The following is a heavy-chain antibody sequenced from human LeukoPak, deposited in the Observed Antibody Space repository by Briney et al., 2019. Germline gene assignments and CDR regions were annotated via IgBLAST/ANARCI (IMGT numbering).Heavy chain of an antibody. CDR3: TQEGFEGY. J-gene: IGHJ4*02. D-gene: IGHD3-16*01. CDR2: INPNSGGT. V-gene: IGHV1-2*02. Sequence: ASVKVSCKASGYTFTGYTMHWVRQAPGQGLEWMGWINPNSGGTNYAQKFQGRVTMTRDTSINTAYMELGRLTSDDTAVYYCTQEGFEGYWGQGTLVTVSS. CDR1: GYTFTGYT.